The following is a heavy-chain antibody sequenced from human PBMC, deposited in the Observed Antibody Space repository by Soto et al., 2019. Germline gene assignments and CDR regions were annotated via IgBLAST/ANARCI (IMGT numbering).Heavy chain of an antibody. CDR1: GYTFTSYG. D-gene: IGHD3-16*01. CDR2: INPYNGNT. V-gene: IGHV1-18*01. J-gene: IGHJ4*02. Sequence: QVQLVQSGAEVKKPGASVKVSCKASGYTFTSYGISWVRQAPGQGLEWMGWINPYNGNTNYALKLQGRVTLTTDTSTKTAYMELRSLRSADTAVYSCARDWFGIDYWGQGTVVSVSS. CDR3: ARDWFGIDY.